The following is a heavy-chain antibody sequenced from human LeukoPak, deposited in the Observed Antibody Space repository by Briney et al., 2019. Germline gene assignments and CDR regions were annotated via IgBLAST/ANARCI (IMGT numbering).Heavy chain of an antibody. Sequence: PGGSLRLSCAASGFTFSSYGMHWVRQAPGKGLEWVAFIRYDGSNKYYADSVKGRFTISRDNSKNTLYLQMNSLRAEDTAVYYCAKRTEVHGSYGEAYEADWGQGTLVTVSS. V-gene: IGHV3-30*02. D-gene: IGHD1-26*01. CDR3: AKRTEVHGSYGEAYEAD. J-gene: IGHJ4*02. CDR1: GFTFSSYG. CDR2: IRYDGSNK.